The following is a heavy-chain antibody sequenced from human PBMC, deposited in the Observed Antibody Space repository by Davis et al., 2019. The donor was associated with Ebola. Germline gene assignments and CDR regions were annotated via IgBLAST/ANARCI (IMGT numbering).Heavy chain of an antibody. CDR3: ATNSTSSGLNY. J-gene: IGHJ4*02. CDR2: LYPSGGT. D-gene: IGHD6-6*01. CDR1: GGSIISGNYY. V-gene: IGHV4-61*09. Sequence: HLSETLSLTCTVSGGSIISGNYYWSWIRQSAGKRLEWLGQLYPSGGTNYNPSLKSRLALPADPSQNQISLKMTSVTAADTPVYHCATNSTSSGLNYWGQGTLVTVSS.